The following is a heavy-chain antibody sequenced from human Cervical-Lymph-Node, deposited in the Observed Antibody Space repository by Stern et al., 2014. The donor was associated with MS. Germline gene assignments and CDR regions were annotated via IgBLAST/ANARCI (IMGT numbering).Heavy chain of an antibody. CDR3: ARRLVGTGLRFDP. D-gene: IGHD2-2*01. CDR1: GGTFSSYA. CDR2: VIPIFGTA. Sequence: VQLVESGAEVKKPGSSVKVSCKASGGTFSSYAISWVRQAPGQGLEWLGGVIPIFGTANYAQKFQGRVTITADESTSTAYMELSSLRSEDTAVYYCARRLVGTGLRFDPWGQGTLVTVSS. J-gene: IGHJ5*02. V-gene: IGHV1-69*01.